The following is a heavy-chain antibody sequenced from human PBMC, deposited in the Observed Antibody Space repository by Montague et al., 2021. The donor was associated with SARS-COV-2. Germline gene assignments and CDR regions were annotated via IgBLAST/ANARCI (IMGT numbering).Heavy chain of an antibody. Sequence: SLRLSWAASGFTFDDYGMRWVRQAPGKGLEWVAGIYWNGGSTDYADSVKGRFTISRDNAKNSLYLQMNSLRAEDTAMYYCARDVEGVGELEVDYWGQGTLVTVSS. V-gene: IGHV3-20*04. CDR1: GFTFDDYG. CDR3: ARDVEGVGELEVDY. J-gene: IGHJ4*02. CDR2: IYWNGGST. D-gene: IGHD3-10*01.